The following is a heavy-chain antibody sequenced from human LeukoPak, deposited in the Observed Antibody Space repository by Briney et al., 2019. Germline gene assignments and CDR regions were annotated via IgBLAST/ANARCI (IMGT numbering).Heavy chain of an antibody. CDR1: GSSFTSYW. D-gene: IGHD3-22*01. V-gene: IGHV5-51*01. J-gene: IGHJ4*02. CDR3: ARGGYYYDSSGYSRIDY. Sequence: GGALQISGKGSGSSFTSYWIGGGRQVPGKGVEGMGIIYPGDSDTRYSPSFQGQVTISADKSISTAYLQWSSLKASDTAMYYCARGGYYYDSSGYSRIDYWGQGTLVTVSS. CDR2: IYPGDSDT.